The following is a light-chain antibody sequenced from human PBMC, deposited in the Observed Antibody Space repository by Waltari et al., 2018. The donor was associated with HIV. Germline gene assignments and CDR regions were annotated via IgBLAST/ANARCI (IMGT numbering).Light chain of an antibody. Sequence: QSGLTQPPSLSGAPGQRLTIPCSGNNSNIGRNYVFWYRQVPGTAPSLLVYRTVQRPSGVVGRFAGSRSGASASLVIVGLRVEDEADYYCASWDDGLSGHVFGGGTTVSV. CDR3: ASWDDGLSGHV. V-gene: IGLV1-47*01. CDR1: NSNIGRNY. J-gene: IGLJ1*01. CDR2: RTV.